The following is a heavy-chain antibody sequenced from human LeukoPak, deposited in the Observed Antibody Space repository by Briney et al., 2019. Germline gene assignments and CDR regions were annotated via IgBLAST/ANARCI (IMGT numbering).Heavy chain of an antibody. Sequence: GGSLRLSCAASGFTFSTYSINWVRQAPGKGLEWVSYISSSGSTIYYADSVKGRFTISRDNAKNSLYLQMNSLRAEDTAVYYCAELGITMIGGVWGKGTTVTISS. J-gene: IGHJ6*04. V-gene: IGHV3-48*04. CDR3: AELGITMIGGV. CDR2: ISSSGSTI. D-gene: IGHD3-10*02. CDR1: GFTFSTYS.